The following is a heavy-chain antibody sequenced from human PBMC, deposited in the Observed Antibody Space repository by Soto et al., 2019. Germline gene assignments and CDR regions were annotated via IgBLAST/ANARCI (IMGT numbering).Heavy chain of an antibody. J-gene: IGHJ6*02. Sequence: SVKVSCKASGGTFSSYAISWVRQAPGQGLEWMGGIIPIFGTANYAQKFQGRVTITADESTSTDYMELSSLRSEDTAVYYCARSTTRHYYGSGSYYPVNYYYGMDVWGQGTTVTVSS. V-gene: IGHV1-69*13. CDR1: GGTFSSYA. CDR2: IIPIFGTA. D-gene: IGHD3-10*01. CDR3: ARSTTRHYYGSGSYYPVNYYYGMDV.